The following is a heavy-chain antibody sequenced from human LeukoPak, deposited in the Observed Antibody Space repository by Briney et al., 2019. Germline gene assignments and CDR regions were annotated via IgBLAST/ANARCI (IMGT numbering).Heavy chain of an antibody. CDR3: ARDSRATNFDY. CDR1: GFTFSSYS. CDR2: ISSSSSYI. D-gene: IGHD5-24*01. J-gene: IGHJ4*02. Sequence: GGSQRLSCAASGFTFSSYSMNWVRQAPRKGLEWVSSISSSSSYIYYADSVKGRFTISRDNAKNSLYLQMNSLRAEDTAVYYCARDSRATNFDYWGQGPLVPVSS. V-gene: IGHV3-21*01.